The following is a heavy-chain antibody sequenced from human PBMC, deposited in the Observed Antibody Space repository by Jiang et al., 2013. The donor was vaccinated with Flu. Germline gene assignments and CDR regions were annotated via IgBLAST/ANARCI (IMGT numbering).Heavy chain of an antibody. CDR1: GYTFTSYA. V-gene: IGHV1-3*01. CDR3: ARGRIVVVPWGESNPPYYYYGMDV. J-gene: IGHJ6*02. D-gene: IGHD2-2*01. CDR2: INAGNGNT. Sequence: EVKKPGASVKVSCKASGYTFTSYAMHWVRQAPGQRLEWMGWINAGNGNTKYSQKFQGRVTITRDTSASTAYMELSSLRSEDTAVYYCARGRIVVVPWGESNPPYYYYGMDVWGQGTTVTVSS.